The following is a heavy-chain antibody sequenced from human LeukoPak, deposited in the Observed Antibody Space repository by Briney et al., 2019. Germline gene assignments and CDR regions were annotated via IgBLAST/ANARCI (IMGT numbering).Heavy chain of an antibody. CDR1: GYTFTGYY. D-gene: IGHD6-19*01. CDR3: ARRVFSGWGYYFDY. CDR2: INPKSGGT. Sequence: ASVKVSCKASGYTFTGYYMHWVRQAPGQGLEWVGWINPKSGGTNYAQKFQGKVTMTSDTSITTVYMELSRLRSGDTAVYYCARRVFSGWGYYFDYWGQGTLVTVSS. J-gene: IGHJ4*02. V-gene: IGHV1-2*02.